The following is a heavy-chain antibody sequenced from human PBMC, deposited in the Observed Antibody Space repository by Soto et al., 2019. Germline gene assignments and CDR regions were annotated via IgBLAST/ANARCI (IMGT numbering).Heavy chain of an antibody. J-gene: IGHJ6*02. CDR3: ARERLRFLEWLLYFHGMDV. CDR2: INPNSGGT. V-gene: IGHV1-2*02. D-gene: IGHD3-3*01. Sequence: ASVKVSCTASGYTFTGYYMHWVRQAPGQGLEWMGWINPNSGGTNYAQKFQGRVTMTRDTSISTAYMELSRLRSDDTAVYYCARERLRFLEWLLYFHGMDVWGQGTTVTVSS. CDR1: GYTFTGYY.